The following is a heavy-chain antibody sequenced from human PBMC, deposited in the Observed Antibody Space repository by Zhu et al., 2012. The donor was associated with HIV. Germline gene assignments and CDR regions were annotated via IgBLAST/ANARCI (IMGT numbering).Heavy chain of an antibody. CDR2: IYHSGST. D-gene: IGHD6-13*01. Sequence: QVQLQESGPGLVKPSETLSLTCTVSGGSVSSGTYYWSWIRQPPGKRLEWIGFIYHSGSTNYNPSLKSRVALSVDTSKNQFSLKVTSVTAAGTAIYYCARTVGAAASFYNYYMDVWGKGTTVTVSS. J-gene: IGHJ6*03. CDR1: GGSVSSGTYY. CDR3: ARTVGAAASFYNYYMDV. V-gene: IGHV4-61*01.